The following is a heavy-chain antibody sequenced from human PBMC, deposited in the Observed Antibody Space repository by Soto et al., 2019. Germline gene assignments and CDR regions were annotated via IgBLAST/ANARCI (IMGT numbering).Heavy chain of an antibody. CDR3: ANVGYYDFWSGYAIFDY. J-gene: IGHJ4*02. CDR2: ISGSGGST. D-gene: IGHD3-3*01. Sequence: GGSLRLSCAASGFTFSSYAMSWVRQAPGKGLECVSAISGSGGSTYYADSVKGRFTISRDNSKNTLYLQMNSLRAEDTTVYYCANVGYYDFWSGYAIFDYWGQGTLVTVSS. CDR1: GFTFSSYA. V-gene: IGHV3-23*01.